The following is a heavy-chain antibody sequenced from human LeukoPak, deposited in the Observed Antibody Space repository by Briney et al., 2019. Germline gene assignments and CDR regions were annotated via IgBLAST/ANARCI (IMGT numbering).Heavy chain of an antibody. V-gene: IGHV1-2*02. Sequence: GASVKVSCKASGYTFTGYYMHWVRQAPGQGLEWMGWINPNSGGTNYAQKFQGRVTMTRDTSISTAYMELSRLRSDDTAVYYCARGRRFLEWPPGRLFDPWGQGTLVTVSS. CDR3: ARGRRFLEWPPGRLFDP. CDR1: GYTFTGYY. CDR2: INPNSGGT. D-gene: IGHD3-3*01. J-gene: IGHJ5*02.